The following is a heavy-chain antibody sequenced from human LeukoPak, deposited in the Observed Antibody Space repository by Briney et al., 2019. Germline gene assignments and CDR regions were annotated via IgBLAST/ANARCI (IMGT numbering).Heavy chain of an antibody. V-gene: IGHV3-21*01. CDR1: GFTFSSYS. CDR2: ITSSGRYI. Sequence: GGSLRLSCAASGFTFSSYSMNWVRQAPGKGLEWVSSITSSGRYIYYADSVKGRFTISRDNSENSLYLQMNSLRAEDTAVYYCARGVDYWGQGTLVTVSS. CDR3: ARGVDY. J-gene: IGHJ4*02.